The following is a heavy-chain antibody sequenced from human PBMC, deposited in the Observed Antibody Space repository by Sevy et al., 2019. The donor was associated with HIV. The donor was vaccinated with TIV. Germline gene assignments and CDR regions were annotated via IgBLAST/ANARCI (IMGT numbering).Heavy chain of an antibody. CDR2: ISGSGTRT. J-gene: IGHJ6*03. CDR1: GFSFDSYG. D-gene: IGHD3-22*01. CDR3: AKGGGGHYDPDEIGYYFYYYNMDV. Sequence: GGSLRLTCAVSGFSFDSYGMTWVRQAPGKGLEWVSGISGSGTRTYYADSVKGRCIISRDNSKNTLYLQMNSLRSEDTAIYYCAKGGGGHYDPDEIGYYFYYYNMDVWGKGTTVTVSS. V-gene: IGHV3-23*01.